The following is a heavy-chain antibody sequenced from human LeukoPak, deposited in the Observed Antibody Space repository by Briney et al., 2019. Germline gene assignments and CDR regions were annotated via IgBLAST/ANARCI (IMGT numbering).Heavy chain of an antibody. J-gene: IGHJ3*02. CDR3: ARGFLGSAGTLFDAFDI. D-gene: IGHD6-13*01. CDR2: IYSGGST. CDR1: GFTVSSNY. V-gene: IGHV3-53*01. Sequence: GGSLRLSCAASGFTVSSNYMSWVRQAPGKGLEWVSVIYSGGSTYYADSVKGRFTISRDNSKNTLYLQMNSLRAEDTAVYYCARGFLGSAGTLFDAFDIWGQGTMVTVSS.